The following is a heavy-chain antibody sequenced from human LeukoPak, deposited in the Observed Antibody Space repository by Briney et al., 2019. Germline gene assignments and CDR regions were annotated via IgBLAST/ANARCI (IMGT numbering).Heavy chain of an antibody. J-gene: IGHJ4*02. CDR1: GFTYSSYD. V-gene: IGHV3-23*01. CDR2: ISGSGGDT. Sequence: GGSLRLLCAASGFTYSSYDMSWLRQAPGRGLEWVSVISGSGGDTNYADSVKGRFTISRDNSKNTLYLQMNTLRAEDTAVYYCAKPREGSGSYYKSFFDSWGQGTLVTVSS. D-gene: IGHD3-10*01. CDR3: AKPREGSGSYYKSFFDS.